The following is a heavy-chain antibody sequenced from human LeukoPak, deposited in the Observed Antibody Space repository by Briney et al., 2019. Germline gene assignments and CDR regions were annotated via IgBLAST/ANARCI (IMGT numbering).Heavy chain of an antibody. CDR1: GFTVSSNY. CDR2: IYSGGST. Sequence: GGSLRLSCAASGFTVSSNYMSWVRQAPGKGLEWVSVIYSGGSTYYADSVKGRFTISRDNSKNTLYLQMNSLRAEDTAVYYCARDLFGVVTPDDAFDIWGQGTMVTVSS. CDR3: ARDLFGVVTPDDAFDI. J-gene: IGHJ3*02. D-gene: IGHD3-3*01. V-gene: IGHV3-53*01.